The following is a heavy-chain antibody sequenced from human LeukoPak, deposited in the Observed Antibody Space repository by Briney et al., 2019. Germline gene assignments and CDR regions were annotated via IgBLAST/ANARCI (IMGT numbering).Heavy chain of an antibody. Sequence: GGSLRLSCAASGFTFDDYAMHWVRQAPGKGMEWVSGISWNSGSIGYADSVKGRFTISRDNAKNSLYLQMNSLRAEDTALYYCANDLTYYYDSSGGFDYWGQGTLVTVSS. CDR2: ISWNSGSI. CDR1: GFTFDDYA. V-gene: IGHV3-9*01. CDR3: ANDLTYYYDSSGGFDY. D-gene: IGHD3-22*01. J-gene: IGHJ4*02.